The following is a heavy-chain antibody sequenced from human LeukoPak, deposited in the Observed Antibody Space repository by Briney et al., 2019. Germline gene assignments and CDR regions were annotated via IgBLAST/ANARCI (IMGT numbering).Heavy chain of an antibody. CDR2: INPNSGGT. D-gene: IGHD3-10*01. Sequence: ASVKVSCKASGYTFTGYYMHWVRQAPGQGLEWMGWINPNSGGTNHAQKFQGRVTMTRDTSISTAYMELSRLRSDDTAVYYCARGVEFGELYFDYWGQGTLVTVSS. CDR3: ARGVEFGELYFDY. CDR1: GYTFTGYY. V-gene: IGHV1-2*02. J-gene: IGHJ4*02.